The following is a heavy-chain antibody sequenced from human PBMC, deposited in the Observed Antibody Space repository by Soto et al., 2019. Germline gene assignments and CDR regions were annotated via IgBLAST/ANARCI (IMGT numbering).Heavy chain of an antibody. Sequence: QVQLVQSGAEEKKPGASVKVSCKASGYTFTSYAMHWVRQAPGQRLEWMGWISAGNGNTKLLQNIQGRVTITRDTSETTAYMERSSLRSDDTVVYYFARAPGGSSVFVDYWGQGTLVTVSS. D-gene: IGHD2-15*01. CDR2: ISAGNGNT. CDR3: ARAPGGSSVFVDY. J-gene: IGHJ4*02. V-gene: IGHV1-3*05. CDR1: GYTFTSYA.